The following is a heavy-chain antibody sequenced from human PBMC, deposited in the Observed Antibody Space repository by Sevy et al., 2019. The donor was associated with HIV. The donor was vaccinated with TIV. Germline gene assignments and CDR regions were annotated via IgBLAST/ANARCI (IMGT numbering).Heavy chain of an antibody. D-gene: IGHD3-3*01. CDR3: ARSPDFGVVIPTGVMDV. J-gene: IGHJ6*02. CDR2: ISCSGGST. CDR1: GFTFSTYA. V-gene: IGHV3-23*01. Sequence: GGSLRLSCAASGFTFSTYAMTWVRQAPGKGLQWDSVISCSGGSTYYADSVKGRFTISRDNSKNTMYLQMNSLRAEDTAVYYCARSPDFGVVIPTGVMDVWGHGTTVTVSS.